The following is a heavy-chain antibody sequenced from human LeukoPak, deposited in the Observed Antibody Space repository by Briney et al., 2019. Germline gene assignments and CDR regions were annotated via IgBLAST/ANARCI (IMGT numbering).Heavy chain of an antibody. CDR3: ARAQVGHGAFDI. D-gene: IGHD3/OR15-3a*01. CDR1: GGFFSGYY. V-gene: IGHV4-34*01. J-gene: IGHJ3*02. CDR2: INHSGST. Sequence: SETLSLTCAVYGGFFSGYYWSWIRQPPGKGLEWIGEINHSGSTNYNPSLKSRVTISVDTSKNQFSLKLSSVTAAVTAVYYCARAQVGHGAFDIWGQGTMVTVSS.